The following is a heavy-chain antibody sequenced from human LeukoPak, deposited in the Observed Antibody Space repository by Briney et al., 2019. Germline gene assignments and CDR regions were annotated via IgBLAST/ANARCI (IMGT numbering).Heavy chain of an antibody. CDR1: GGTFSSYA. V-gene: IGHV1-69*05. D-gene: IGHD6-6*01. J-gene: IGHJ6*03. Sequence: SVKVSCKASGGTFSSYAISWVRQAPGQGLEWMGGIIPISDTTNYAQKFRGRVTFTTDDSTSTAYMDLSSLRSDDTAVYYCARDPLGYSSSSWNYYYMDVWGKGTTVTVSS. CDR3: ARDPLGYSSSSWNYYYMDV. CDR2: IIPISDTT.